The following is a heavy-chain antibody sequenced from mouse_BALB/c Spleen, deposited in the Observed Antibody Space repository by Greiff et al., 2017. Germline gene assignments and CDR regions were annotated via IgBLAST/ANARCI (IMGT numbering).Heavy chain of an antibody. CDR3: ARRRASYYGYEGAMDY. D-gene: IGHD2-14*01. Sequence: EVKLLESGGGLVQPGGSRKLSCAASGFTFSSFGMHWVRQAPEKGLEWVAYISSGSSTIYYADTVKGRFTISRDNPKNTLFLQMTSLRSEDTAMYYCARRRASYYGYEGAMDYWGQGTSVTVSS. CDR2: ISSGSSTI. CDR1: GFTFSSFG. J-gene: IGHJ4*01. V-gene: IGHV5-17*02.